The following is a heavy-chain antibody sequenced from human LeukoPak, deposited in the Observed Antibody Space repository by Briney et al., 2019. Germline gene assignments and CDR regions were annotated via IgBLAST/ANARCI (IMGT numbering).Heavy chain of an antibody. CDR2: IHPGDSDT. CDR1: GYSFTTYW. CDR3: ARRPPNYYDSSGYSVFDY. Sequence: GESLKISCKGSGYSFTTYWIAWVRQMPGKGLEWMGIIHPGDSDTRYSPSFQGQVTIPADKSTSTAYLQWSSLKASDTAIYYCARRPPNYYDSSGYSVFDYWGQGILVTVSS. D-gene: IGHD3-22*01. J-gene: IGHJ4*02. V-gene: IGHV5-51*01.